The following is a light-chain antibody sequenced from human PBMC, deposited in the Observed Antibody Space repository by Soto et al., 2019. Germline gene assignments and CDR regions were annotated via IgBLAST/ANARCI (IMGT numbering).Light chain of an antibody. CDR3: LKYGSSPGWT. CDR2: AAS. V-gene: IGKV3-20*01. J-gene: IGKJ1*01. Sequence: DIVLTQSPGALSLAPGERATLSCRASQPVDSNFLAWYQQKPGQAPRLLIYAASTRATGIPDRFSGSGSGTDFTLTISRLDPEDFAVYYCLKYGSSPGWTFGPGTKVEIK. CDR1: QPVDSNF.